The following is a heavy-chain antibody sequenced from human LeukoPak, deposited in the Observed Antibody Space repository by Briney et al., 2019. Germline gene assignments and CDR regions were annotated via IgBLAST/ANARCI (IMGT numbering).Heavy chain of an antibody. CDR2: INHSGST. D-gene: IGHD3-9*01. CDR3: ARGRSLHYDILTGYPYYFDY. V-gene: IGHV4-34*01. Sequence: PSETLSLTCAVYGGSFSGYYWSWIRQPPGKGLEWIGEINHSGSTNYNPSLKSRVTISVDTSKNQFSLKLSSVTAADTAVYCCARGRSLHYDILTGYPYYFDYWGQGTLVTVSS. J-gene: IGHJ4*02. CDR1: GGSFSGYY.